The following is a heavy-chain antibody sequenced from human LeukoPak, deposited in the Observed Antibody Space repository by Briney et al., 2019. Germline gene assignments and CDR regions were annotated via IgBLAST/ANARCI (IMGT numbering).Heavy chain of an antibody. V-gene: IGHV3-66*01. J-gene: IGHJ5*02. Sequence: GGSLRLSCAASGFTVSSNYMSWVRQAPGKGLEWVSVIYTGGRTNYADSVKGRFTISRDNSKNTLYLQMNSLRAEDTAVYYCARVRTYYDYVWGSYRQKYNWFDPWGQGTLVTVSS. D-gene: IGHD3-16*02. CDR2: IYTGGRT. CDR3: ARVRTYYDYVWGSYRQKYNWFDP. CDR1: GFTVSSNY.